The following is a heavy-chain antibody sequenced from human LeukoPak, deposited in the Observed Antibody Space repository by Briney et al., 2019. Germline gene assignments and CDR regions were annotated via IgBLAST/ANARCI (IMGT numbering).Heavy chain of an antibody. CDR1: VFTVTNNY. D-gene: IGHD4-11*01. J-gene: IGHJ4*02. Sequence: PGRSLTLSCLASVFTVTNNYMSWVRQAPGKGLEWVSIIYDDDQTHYADSVRGRFTISRDKSKNTLYFQMSSLRAEDTAVYYCARHYSDFLTYFDSWGQGTLVTVSS. V-gene: IGHV3-53*01. CDR2: IYDDDQT. CDR3: ARHYSDFLTYFDS.